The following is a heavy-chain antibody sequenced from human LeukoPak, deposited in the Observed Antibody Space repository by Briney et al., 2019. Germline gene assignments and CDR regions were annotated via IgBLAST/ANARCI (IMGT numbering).Heavy chain of an antibody. CDR1: GYTFTSYA. CDR2: SNAGNGNT. D-gene: IGHD3-10*01. V-gene: IGHV1-3*02. J-gene: IGHJ4*02. Sequence: ASVKVSCKASGYTFTSYAMHWVRQAPGQRLEWMGWSNAGNGNTKYSQEFQGRVTITRDTSASTAYMELSRLRSDDTAVYYCARDLRSGLFGSGSHNDYWGQGTLVTVSS. CDR3: ARDLRSGLFGSGSHNDY.